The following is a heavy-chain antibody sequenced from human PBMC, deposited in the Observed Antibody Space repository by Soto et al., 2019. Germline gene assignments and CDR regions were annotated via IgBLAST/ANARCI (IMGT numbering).Heavy chain of an antibody. Sequence: HITLKESGTTLVEPTQTLTLTCAFSGFSLSTSGVGVGWIRQPPGKALEWLAFIYWDDDKRYSPSLKTRLTIIKDTSINQVVLIMTNIDPLDTATYYCAYRQEYRGSWDSGWFDPWGQGTLVTVSS. CDR3: AYRQEYRGSWDSGWFDP. J-gene: IGHJ5*02. CDR2: IYWDDDK. CDR1: GFSLSTSGVG. V-gene: IGHV2-5*02. D-gene: IGHD6-13*01.